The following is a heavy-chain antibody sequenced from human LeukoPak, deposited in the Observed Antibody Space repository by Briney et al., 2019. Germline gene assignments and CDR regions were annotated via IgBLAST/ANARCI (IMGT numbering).Heavy chain of an antibody. J-gene: IGHJ6*02. V-gene: IGHV1-24*01. Sequence: ASVKVSCKVSGYTLTELSMHWVRQAPGKGLEWMGGFDPEDGETIYAQKFQGRVTMTEDTSTDTAYMELSSLRSEDTAVYYCATDLSTAMAKGLDVWGQGTTVTVSS. CDR1: GYTLTELS. CDR3: ATDLSTAMAKGLDV. D-gene: IGHD5-18*01. CDR2: FDPEDGET.